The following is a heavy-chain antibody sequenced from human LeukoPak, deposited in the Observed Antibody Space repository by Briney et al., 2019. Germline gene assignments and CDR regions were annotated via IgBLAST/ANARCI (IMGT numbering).Heavy chain of an antibody. V-gene: IGHV3-66*01. CDR3: ARDVGFIVGATPGAFDI. D-gene: IGHD1-26*01. CDR1: GFIVSSNY. CDR2: IYSGGRT. Sequence: GGSLRLSCAASGFIVSSNYMTWVRQAPGKGLEWVSFIYSGGRTYYADSVKGRFTISRDTPKNTLYLQRNSLRADDTAVYYCARDVGFIVGATPGAFDIWGQRTMVTVTS. J-gene: IGHJ3*02.